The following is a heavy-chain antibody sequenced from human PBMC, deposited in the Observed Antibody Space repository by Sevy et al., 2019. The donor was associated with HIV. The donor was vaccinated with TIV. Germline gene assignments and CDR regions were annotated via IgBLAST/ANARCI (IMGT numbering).Heavy chain of an antibody. CDR3: ARAPPVRSGDDSLNWFDP. Sequence: SETLSLTCTVSGGSISAYHWSWIRQPPGKGLEYSGYIHYTGTTNYNPSLKSGVTISVDTSKNQFSLKLSSVTAADTALYYCARAPPVRSGDDSLNWFDPWGQGTLVTVSS. D-gene: IGHD5-12*01. CDR1: GGSISAYH. V-gene: IGHV4-59*01. J-gene: IGHJ5*02. CDR2: IHYTGTT.